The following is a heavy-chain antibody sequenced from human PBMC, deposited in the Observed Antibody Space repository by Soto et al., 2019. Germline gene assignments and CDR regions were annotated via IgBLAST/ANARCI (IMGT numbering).Heavy chain of an antibody. CDR2: IYYRGRT. D-gene: IGHD3-22*01. Sequence: PSETLSLTCTVSGGSISSSSYYWGWIRQHPGKGLGWIGSIYYRGRTYYNPSLRSRVTISVDTSKNQFSLKLSSVTAADTAVYYCARLVVVSTSRLYYYYYGMDVWGQGTTVTVSS. CDR1: GGSISSSSYY. V-gene: IGHV4-39*01. CDR3: ARLVVVSTSRLYYYYYGMDV. J-gene: IGHJ6*02.